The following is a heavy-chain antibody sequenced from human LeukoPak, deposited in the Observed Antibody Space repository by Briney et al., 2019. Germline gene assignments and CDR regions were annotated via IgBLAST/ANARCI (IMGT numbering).Heavy chain of an antibody. V-gene: IGHV7-4-1*02. D-gene: IGHD4-17*01. J-gene: IGHJ6*03. Sequence: ASVKVSCKASGYTFTSYAMNWVRQAPGQGLEWMGWINTNTGNPTYAQGFTGRFVFSLDTSVSTTYLQISGLKAEDTAVYYCARGVTNYYYYYMDVWGKGTTVTVSS. CDR1: GYTFTSYA. CDR2: INTNTGNP. CDR3: ARGVTNYYYYYMDV.